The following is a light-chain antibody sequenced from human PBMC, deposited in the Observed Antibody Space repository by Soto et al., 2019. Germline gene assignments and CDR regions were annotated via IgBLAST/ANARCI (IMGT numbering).Light chain of an antibody. Sequence: SYELTQTPSVSVSPGQTASITCSGDKVGDKYVCWYQQKAGQSPILVIYQNNQRPSGIPERFSGSSSGNTATLTISGTQAMDEADYYCQTWDNNIKIFGGRTKLTVL. CDR3: QTWDNNIKI. CDR1: KVGDKY. V-gene: IGLV3-1*01. CDR2: QNN. J-gene: IGLJ2*01.